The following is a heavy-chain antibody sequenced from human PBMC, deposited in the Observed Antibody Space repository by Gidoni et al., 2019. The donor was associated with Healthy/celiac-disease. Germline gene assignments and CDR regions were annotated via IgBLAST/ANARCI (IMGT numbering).Heavy chain of an antibody. CDR2: IWYDGSNK. Sequence: QVQLVESGGGVVKPGWSLRPPCSASGFPFSASGVPVVVLAPAKGLEWVAVIWYDGSNKYYADSVQGRFTISRDNSKNTLYLQMNSLRAEDTAVYYCARDSAEGEGYCSGGSCYSESYLDYWGQGTLVTVSS. J-gene: IGHJ4*02. CDR1: GFPFSASG. V-gene: IGHV3-33*01. D-gene: IGHD2-15*01. CDR3: ARDSAEGEGYCSGGSCYSESYLDY.